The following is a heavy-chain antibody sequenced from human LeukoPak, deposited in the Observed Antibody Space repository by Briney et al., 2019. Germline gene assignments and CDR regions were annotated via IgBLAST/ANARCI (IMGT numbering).Heavy chain of an antibody. J-gene: IGHJ6*02. Sequence: PSETLSLTCTVSGVSISSYYWSWIRQPPGKGLEWIGFISNSGSTNYNPSLKSRVTISVDTSRSHFSLKLTSVTAADTAVYFCARDRQPSRYNGLDVWGQGTTVTVSS. CDR2: ISNSGST. CDR1: GVSISSYY. D-gene: IGHD2-2*01. V-gene: IGHV4-59*01. CDR3: ARDRQPSRYNGLDV.